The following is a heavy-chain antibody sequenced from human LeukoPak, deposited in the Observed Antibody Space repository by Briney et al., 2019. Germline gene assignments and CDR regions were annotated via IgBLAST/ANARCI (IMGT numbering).Heavy chain of an antibody. D-gene: IGHD5-24*01. CDR2: IYTSGST. CDR3: ARPLVEMATMQAFDI. J-gene: IGHJ3*02. Sequence: SETLSLTCAVSGYSISSGYYWGWIRQPPGKGLEWIGRIYTSGSTNYNPSLKSRVTISVDTSKNQFSLKLSSVTAADTAVYYCARPLVEMATMQAFDIWGQGTMVTVSS. CDR1: GYSISSGYY. V-gene: IGHV4-38-2*01.